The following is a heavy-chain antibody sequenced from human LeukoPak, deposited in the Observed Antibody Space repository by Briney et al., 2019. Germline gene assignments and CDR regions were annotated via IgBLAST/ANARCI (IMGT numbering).Heavy chain of an antibody. CDR2: IIPIFGTA. V-gene: IGHV1-69*01. CDR1: GGTFSSYA. J-gene: IGHJ4*02. D-gene: IGHD3-22*01. CDR3: ARMVATYYYDSSGYSYFDY. Sequence: ASVKVSCKASGGTFSSYAISWVRQAPGQGLEWMGGIIPIFGTANYAQKFQGRVTITADESMSTAYMELSSLRSEDTAVYYCARMVATYYYDSSGYSYFDYWGQGTLVTVSS.